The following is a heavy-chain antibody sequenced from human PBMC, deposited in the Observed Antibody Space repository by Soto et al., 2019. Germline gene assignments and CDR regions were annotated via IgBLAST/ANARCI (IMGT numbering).Heavy chain of an antibody. V-gene: IGHV4-61*01. J-gene: IGHJ4*02. CDR3: GRGGAAAGHYDY. D-gene: IGHD6-13*01. CDR2: IYYSGST. Sequence: QVQLQESGPGLVKPSETLSLTCTVSGGSVSSGSYYWSWIRQPPGKGLEWIGYIYYSGSTNYNPSLKSRVTISVDTSKNQCSLKLSSVTAADTAVYYCGRGGAAAGHYDYWGQGTLVTVSS. CDR1: GGSVSSGSYY.